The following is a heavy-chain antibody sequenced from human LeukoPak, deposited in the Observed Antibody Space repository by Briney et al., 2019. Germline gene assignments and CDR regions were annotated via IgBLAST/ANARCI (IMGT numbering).Heavy chain of an antibody. CDR1: GFTFSSYA. CDR2: ISGSGGST. J-gene: IGHJ4*02. D-gene: IGHD1-26*01. V-gene: IGHV3-23*01. CDR3: TRVRLGAATRYFDY. Sequence: GGSLRLSCAASGFTFSSYAMSWVRQAPGKGLEWVSAISGSGGSTYYADSVKGRFTISRDNSKNTLYLQMNSLRSEDTALYYCTRVRLGAATRYFDYWGQGTLVTVSS.